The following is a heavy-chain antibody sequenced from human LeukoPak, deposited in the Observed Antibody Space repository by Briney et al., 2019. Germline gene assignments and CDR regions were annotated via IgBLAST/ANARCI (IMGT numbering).Heavy chain of an antibody. D-gene: IGHD1-26*01. CDR2: FDPEDGET. J-gene: IGHJ4*02. CDR3: ATVPLSGSYFFDY. V-gene: IGHV1-24*01. Sequence: ASVKVSCKGSGYTFTTYSAHWVRQAPGKGLEWMGGFDPEDGETIYAQKFQGRVTMNEDTSTDTAYMELSSLRSEDTAVYYCATVPLSGSYFFDYWGRGTLVTVSS. CDR1: GYTFTTYS.